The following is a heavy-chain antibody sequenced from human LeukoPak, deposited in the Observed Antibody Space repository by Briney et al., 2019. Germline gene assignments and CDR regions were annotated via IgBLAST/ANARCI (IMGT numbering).Heavy chain of an antibody. V-gene: IGHV3-30*18. Sequence: GGSLRLSCAASGFTFSNYGMHWVRQAPGKGLEWVAVISYDGSNKYYADSVKGRFTISRDNSKNTLYLQMNSLRAEDTAVYYCAKGRPIDVWGQGTTVTVSS. CDR2: ISYDGSNK. CDR1: GFTFSNYG. J-gene: IGHJ6*02. CDR3: AKGRPIDV. D-gene: IGHD6-6*01.